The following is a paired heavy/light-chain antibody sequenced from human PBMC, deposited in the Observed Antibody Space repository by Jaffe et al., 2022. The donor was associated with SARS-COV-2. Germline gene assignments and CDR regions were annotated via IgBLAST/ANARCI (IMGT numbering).Heavy chain of an antibody. Sequence: QLQLQESGPGLVKPSETLSLTCTVSSGSISRSTYYWGWIRQPPGKGLEWIGSIYHNESTHYNASLKSRVTISVDTSKTQLSLKMRSVTAADTAVYYCARREWGHDYGGGYWGQGTLVTVSS. CDR1: SGSISRSTYY. CDR3: ARREWGHDYGGGY. D-gene: IGHD5-12*01. V-gene: IGHV4-39*01. J-gene: IGHJ4*02. CDR2: IYHNEST.
Light chain of an antibody. CDR1: QGISNY. Sequence: DIQMTQSPSSLSASVGDRVTITCRASQGISNYLAWFQQKPGKAPKSLIHSASSLESGVPSKFSGSGSGTDFTLTISCLQPEDFATYYCQQYDSYPLTFGGGTKVEIK. J-gene: IGKJ4*01. CDR2: SAS. CDR3: QQYDSYPLT. V-gene: IGKV1-16*02.